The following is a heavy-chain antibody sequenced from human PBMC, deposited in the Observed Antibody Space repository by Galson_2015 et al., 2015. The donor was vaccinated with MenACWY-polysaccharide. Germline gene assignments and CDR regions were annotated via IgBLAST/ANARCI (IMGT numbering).Heavy chain of an antibody. V-gene: IGHV3-33*01. CDR3: AREGSRIVFHAFDT. CDR2: IQYDGTNK. D-gene: IGHD2-15*01. J-gene: IGHJ3*02. CDR1: GIRFSGSG. Sequence: LRLSCAASGIRFSGSGLHWVRQAPGKGLEWVAVIQYDGTNKVYADSVKGRFTISRDNSRNTLYLEMNSLRAEDTAVYYCAREGSRIVFHAFDTWGQGTMVTVSS.